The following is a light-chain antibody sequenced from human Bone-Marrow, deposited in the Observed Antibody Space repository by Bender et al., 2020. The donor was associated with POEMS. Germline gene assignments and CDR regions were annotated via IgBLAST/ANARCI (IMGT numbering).Light chain of an antibody. CDR1: SSDVGGYNY. CDR2: EVS. CDR3: SSYGGDSRGAI. Sequence: QSALTQPASVSGSPGQSITISCTGTSSDVGGYNYVSWYQQHPGKVPKLMIYEVSNRPSGVSNRFSGSRFGTTASLTISGLQAKDEADYYCSSYGGDSRGAIFGGGTRLSVL. J-gene: IGLJ2*01. V-gene: IGLV2-14*01.